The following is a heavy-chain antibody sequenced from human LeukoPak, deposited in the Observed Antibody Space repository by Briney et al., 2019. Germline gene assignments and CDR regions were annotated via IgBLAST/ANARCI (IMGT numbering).Heavy chain of an antibody. D-gene: IGHD2-2*01. CDR2: IYYSGST. CDR1: GGSISSGGYY. V-gene: IGHV4-31*03. J-gene: IGHJ5*02. Sequence: PSETLSLTCTVSGGSISSGGYYWSRIRQHPGKGLEWIGYIYYSGSTYYNPSLKSRVTISVDTSKNQFSLKLSSVTAADTAVYYCARGGDIVVVPAARKGWFDPWGQGTLVTVSS. CDR3: ARGGDIVVVPAARKGWFDP.